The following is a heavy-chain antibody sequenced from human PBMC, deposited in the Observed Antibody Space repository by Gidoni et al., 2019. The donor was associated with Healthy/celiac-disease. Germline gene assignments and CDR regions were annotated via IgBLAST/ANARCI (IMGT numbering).Heavy chain of an antibody. CDR3: AKDLHDYGDYGETDY. V-gene: IGHV3-30*18. CDR2: ISYDGSNK. Sequence: QVQLVASGGGVVQPGRSLRLSCAASGFTFSSYGMHWVRQAPGKGLEWVAVISYDGSNKYYADSVKGRFTISRDNSKNTLYLQMNSLRAEDTAVYYCAKDLHDYGDYGETDYWGQGTLVTVSS. J-gene: IGHJ4*02. CDR1: GFTFSSYG. D-gene: IGHD4-17*01.